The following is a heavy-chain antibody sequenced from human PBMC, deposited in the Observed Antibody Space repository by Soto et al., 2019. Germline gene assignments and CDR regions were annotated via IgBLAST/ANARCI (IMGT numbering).Heavy chain of an antibody. CDR1: GFTFSSYS. CDR2: ISSSSSYI. Sequence: GGSLRLSCAASGFTFSSYSMNWVRQAPGKGLEWVSSISSSSSYIYYADSVKGRFTISRDNAKNSLYLQMNSLRAEDTAVYYCARDLEGYCSGGSCYPGNFDYWGQGTLVTVSS. D-gene: IGHD2-15*01. J-gene: IGHJ4*02. V-gene: IGHV3-21*01. CDR3: ARDLEGYCSGGSCYPGNFDY.